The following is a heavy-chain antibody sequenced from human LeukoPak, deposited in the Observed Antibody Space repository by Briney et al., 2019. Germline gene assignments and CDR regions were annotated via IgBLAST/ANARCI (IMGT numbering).Heavy chain of an antibody. J-gene: IGHJ4*02. V-gene: IGHV1-2*02. D-gene: IGHD4-17*01. CDR2: INPNSGGT. CDR1: GYTFTGYY. CDR3: ARDLRFTPYYFDY. Sequence: GASVKVSCKASGYTFTGYYIHWVRQAPGQGLEWMGWINPNSGGTNYAQKFQGRVTMTRDTSISTAYMELSRLRSDDTAVYYCARDLRFTPYYFDYWGQGTLVTVSS.